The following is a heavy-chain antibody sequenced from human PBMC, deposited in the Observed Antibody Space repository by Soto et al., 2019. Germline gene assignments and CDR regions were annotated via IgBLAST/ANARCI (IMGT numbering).Heavy chain of an antibody. Sequence: GGSLRLSCAASGFTFSSYSMNWVRQAPGKGLEWVSYISSSSSTIYYADSVKGRFTISRDNAKNSLYLQMNSLRAEDTAVYYCAREESWARYYYYYMDVWGKGTTVTVSS. CDR3: AREESWARYYYYYMDV. CDR1: GFTFSSYS. CDR2: ISSSSSTI. D-gene: IGHD7-27*01. J-gene: IGHJ6*03. V-gene: IGHV3-48*01.